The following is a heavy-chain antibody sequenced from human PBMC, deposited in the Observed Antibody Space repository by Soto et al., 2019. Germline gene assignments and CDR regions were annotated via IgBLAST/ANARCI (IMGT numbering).Heavy chain of an antibody. Sequence: ASVKVSCKASGYTFTSYGISWVRQAPGQGLEWMGWISAYNGNTNYAQKLQGRVTMTTDTSTSTAYMELRSLRSDDTALYYCARVPDDSSGYYYADWWGQGTLVTVSS. CDR3: ARVPDDSSGYYYADW. CDR1: GYTFTSYG. CDR2: ISAYNGNT. D-gene: IGHD3-22*01. V-gene: IGHV1-18*01. J-gene: IGHJ4*02.